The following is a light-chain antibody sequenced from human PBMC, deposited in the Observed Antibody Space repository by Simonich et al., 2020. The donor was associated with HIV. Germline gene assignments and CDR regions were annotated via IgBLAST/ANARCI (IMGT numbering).Light chain of an antibody. CDR1: SSYVGGYNF. CDR2: DVS. CDR3: SSYTSSSTMV. Sequence: QSALTQPASVSGSPGQSITISCTGTSSYVGGYNFVSWYQQHPGKAPKPMISDVSKRPSGVSNRFSGSKSGTTASLTISRLRAEDEADYYCSSYTSSSTMVFGGGTKLTVL. J-gene: IGLJ3*02. V-gene: IGLV2-14*03.